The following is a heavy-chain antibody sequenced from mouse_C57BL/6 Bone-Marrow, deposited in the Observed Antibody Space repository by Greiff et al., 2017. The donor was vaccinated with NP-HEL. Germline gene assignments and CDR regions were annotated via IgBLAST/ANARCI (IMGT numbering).Heavy chain of an antibody. Sequence: VQLQQSGPELVKPGASVKISCKASGYAFSSSWMNWVKQRPGKGLEWIGRIYPGDGDTNYNGKFKGKATLTADKSSSTAYMQLSSLTSEDSAVYFFARRTLLRSHWYFDVWGTGTTVTVSS. V-gene: IGHV1-82*01. CDR3: ARRTLLRSHWYFDV. D-gene: IGHD1-1*01. J-gene: IGHJ1*03. CDR2: IYPGDGDT. CDR1: GYAFSSSW.